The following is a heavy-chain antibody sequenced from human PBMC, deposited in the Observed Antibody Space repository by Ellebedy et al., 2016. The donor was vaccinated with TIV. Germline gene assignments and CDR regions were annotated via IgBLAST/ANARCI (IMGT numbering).Heavy chain of an antibody. CDR3: ARDSDVLRFLEWPGAIYYYYYMDV. CDR2: ISSSSSYT. V-gene: IGHV3-11*06. CDR1: GFTFSDYY. J-gene: IGHJ6*03. D-gene: IGHD3-3*01. Sequence: GESLKISXAASGFTFSDYYMSWIRQAPGRGLEWVSYISSSSSYTNYADSVKGRFTISRDNAKNSLYLQMNSLRAEDTAVYYCARDSDVLRFLEWPGAIYYYYYMDVWGKGTTVTVSS.